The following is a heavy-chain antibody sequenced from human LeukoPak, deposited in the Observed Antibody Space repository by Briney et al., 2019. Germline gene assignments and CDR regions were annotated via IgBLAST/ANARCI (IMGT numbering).Heavy chain of an antibody. CDR2: TSSDLNVR. CDR1: GFTFRNYV. J-gene: IGHJ4*02. V-gene: IGHV3-30-3*01. CDR3: AREGYYGSGSPPSLYFDY. D-gene: IGHD3-10*01. Sequence: GGSLRLSCAASGFTFRNYVIHWVRQAPGKGLEWVAVTSSDLNVRLYADSVKGRFTISRDNSRSTLYLQMNSLRPEDTAIYYCAREGYYGSGSPPSLYFDYWGQGTLVTVSS.